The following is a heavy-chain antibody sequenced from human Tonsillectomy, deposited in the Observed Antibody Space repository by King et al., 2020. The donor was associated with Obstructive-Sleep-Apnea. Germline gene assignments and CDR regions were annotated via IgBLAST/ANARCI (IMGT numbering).Heavy chain of an antibody. CDR3: ARDRIAVAGTRLTPTRYIAY. CDR2: INTNPGNP. D-gene: IGHD6-19*01. V-gene: IGHV7-4-1*02. Sequence: VQLVESGSELKKPGASVKVSCKASGYTFTSYAMNWVREAPGQGLEWMGWINTNPGNPPYAQGFPGRFVFSLDTSGSTAYLEISSLKAEDTAVYYCARDRIAVAGTRLTPTRYIAYWGQGTLVTVSS. J-gene: IGHJ4*02. CDR1: GYTFTSYA.